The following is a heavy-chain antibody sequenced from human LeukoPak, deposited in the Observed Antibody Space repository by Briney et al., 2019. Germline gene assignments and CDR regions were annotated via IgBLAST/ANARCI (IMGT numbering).Heavy chain of an antibody. Sequence: SETLSLTCTVSGGSISSSSYYWGWIRQPPGKGLEWIGSIYYSGSTYYNPSLKSRVTISVDTSKNQFSLKLSSVTAADTAVYYCASRPLITMIVVVTEFDYWGQGTLVIVSS. V-gene: IGHV4-39*01. CDR1: GGSISSSSYY. J-gene: IGHJ4*02. CDR2: IYYSGST. D-gene: IGHD3-22*01. CDR3: ASRPLITMIVVVTEFDY.